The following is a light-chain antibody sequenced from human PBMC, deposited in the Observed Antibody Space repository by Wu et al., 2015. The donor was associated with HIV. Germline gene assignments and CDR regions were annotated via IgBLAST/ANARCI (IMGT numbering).Light chain of an antibody. CDR2: EAS. V-gene: IGKV1-5*03. Sequence: DIQMTQSPSTLSASVGDRVTITCRASQSIRSWLAWFQQRPGKAPKLLIYEASRLESGVPSRFSGSESGTEFTLTISSLQPDDFATYYCHQYESKYRTFGQGTKVEVK. CDR1: QSIRSW. J-gene: IGKJ1*01. CDR3: HQYESKYRT.